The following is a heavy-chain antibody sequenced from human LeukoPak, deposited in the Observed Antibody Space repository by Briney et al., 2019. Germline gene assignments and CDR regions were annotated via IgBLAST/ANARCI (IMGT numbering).Heavy chain of an antibody. J-gene: IGHJ4*02. D-gene: IGHD5-18*01. Sequence: PRGSLRLSCAASGFTFSSYAMSWVRQTPGKGLERVSAISGSGGSTYYADSAKGRFTISRDNSKNTLYLQMNSLRAEDTAVYYCATNTDHFGLQLDYWGQGTLVTVSS. CDR1: GFTFSSYA. V-gene: IGHV3-23*01. CDR3: ATNTDHFGLQLDY. CDR2: ISGSGGST.